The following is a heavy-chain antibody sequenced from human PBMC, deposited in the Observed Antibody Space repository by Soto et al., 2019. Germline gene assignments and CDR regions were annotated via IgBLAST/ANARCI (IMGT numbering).Heavy chain of an antibody. CDR3: ARTCRDSSGYLFRPDAFDI. CDR1: GYTFTSYY. D-gene: IGHD3-22*01. Sequence: ASVKVSCKASGYTFTSYYMHWVRQAPGQGLEWMGIINPSGGSTSYAQKFQGRVTMTRDTSTSTVYMELSSLRSEDTAVYYCARTCRDSSGYLFRPDAFDIWGQGTMVTVSS. CDR2: INPSGGST. V-gene: IGHV1-46*01. J-gene: IGHJ3*02.